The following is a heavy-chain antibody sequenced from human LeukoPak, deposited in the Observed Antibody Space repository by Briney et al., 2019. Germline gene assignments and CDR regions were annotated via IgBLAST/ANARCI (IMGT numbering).Heavy chain of an antibody. J-gene: IGHJ2*01. CDR1: GGSISSSSYY. V-gene: IGHV4-39*01. CDR2: IYYSGST. CDR3: ARLEGGYWYFDL. D-gene: IGHD3-16*01. Sequence: PSETLSLTCTVSGGSISSSSYYWGWIRQPPGKGLEWIGSIYYSGSTYYNPSLKSRVTISVDTSKNQFSLKLSSVTAADTAVYYCARLEGGYWYFDLWGRGTLATVSS.